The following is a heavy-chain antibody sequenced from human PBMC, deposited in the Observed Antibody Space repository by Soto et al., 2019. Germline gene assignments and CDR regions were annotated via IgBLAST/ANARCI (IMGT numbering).Heavy chain of an antibody. CDR1: GGSISSYY. D-gene: IGHD3-3*01. CDR2: IYYSGST. J-gene: IGHJ3*02. V-gene: IGHV4-59*01. CDR3: ASFETPWNAFDI. Sequence: SETLSLTCTVSGGSISSYYWSWIRQPPGKGLEWIGYIYYSGSTNYNPSLKSRVTISVDTSKNQFSLKLSSVTAADTAVYYCASFETPWNAFDIWGQGTMVTVSS.